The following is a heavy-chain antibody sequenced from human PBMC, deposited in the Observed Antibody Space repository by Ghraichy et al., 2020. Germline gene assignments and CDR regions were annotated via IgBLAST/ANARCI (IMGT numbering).Heavy chain of an antibody. J-gene: IGHJ4*02. CDR3: VRGGSCDVESRGYRPCYFDS. Sequence: SETLSLTCAVSGDSISRGTHSWSWIRQPAGKGLEWIGYVYYTESTFYNPSLKSRVAISVDTSKNQFSLKLSSVTAADTAVYYCVRGGSCDVESRGYRPCYFDSWGQGTLVTVSS. V-gene: IGHV4-30-4*07. CDR1: GDSISRGTHS. CDR2: VYYTEST. D-gene: IGHD3-22*01.